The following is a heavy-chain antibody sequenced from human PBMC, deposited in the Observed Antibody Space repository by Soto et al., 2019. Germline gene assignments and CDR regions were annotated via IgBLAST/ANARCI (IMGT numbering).Heavy chain of an antibody. J-gene: IGHJ4*02. Sequence: QVQLMQSGLEVKRPGASVKVSCKTSGYTFTIYVISWVRQAPGHGLEWMGWISADNHNTNVAQNFQCRVTLTTDTSTTTVFMELRNLRSDDTAVYYCARESRNYDALDYWGQGTLVTVSS. CDR1: GYTFTIYV. D-gene: IGHD3-22*01. V-gene: IGHV1-18*01. CDR3: ARESRNYDALDY. CDR2: ISADNHNT.